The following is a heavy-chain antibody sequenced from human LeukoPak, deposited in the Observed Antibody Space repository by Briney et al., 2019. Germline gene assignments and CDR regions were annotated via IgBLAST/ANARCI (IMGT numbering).Heavy chain of an antibody. CDR3: AKDRALYYYDSSGYFDY. Sequence: GGSLRLSCAASGFTFSSYSMSWVRQAPGKGLEWISGISVSGHRTYHAASVKGRFTISRDNSKNTLYLQMNSLRAEDTAVYYCAKDRALYYYDSSGYFDYWGQGTLVTVSS. CDR1: GFTFSSYS. D-gene: IGHD3-22*01. CDR2: ISVSGHRT. J-gene: IGHJ4*02. V-gene: IGHV3-23*01.